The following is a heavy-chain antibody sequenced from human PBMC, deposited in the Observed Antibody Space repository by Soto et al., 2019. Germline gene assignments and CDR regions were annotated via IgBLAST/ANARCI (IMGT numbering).Heavy chain of an antibody. D-gene: IGHD4-17*01. J-gene: IGHJ4*02. Sequence: QVQLVQSGAEVKKPGASVKVSCKASGYTFPSSTITWLRQAPGQGLEWMGWIKAYSGNTNYAQKLQGRVTMTTDTSTNTAYVELGSLTSADTAMYYCAIADYGDDDYWGQGTMVTVSS. CDR2: IKAYSGNT. CDR3: AIADYGDDDY. V-gene: IGHV1-18*01. CDR1: GYTFPSST.